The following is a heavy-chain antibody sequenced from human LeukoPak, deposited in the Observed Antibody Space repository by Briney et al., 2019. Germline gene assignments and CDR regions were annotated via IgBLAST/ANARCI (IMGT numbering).Heavy chain of an antibody. J-gene: IGHJ4*02. CDR1: GYTVTGYY. D-gene: IGHD3-10*01. Sequence: ASVKVSCKASGYTVTGYYMHWVRQAPGQGLEWMGWINPNSGGTNYAQKFQGRVTMTRDTSISTAYMELSRLRSDDTAVYYCARSVSLRGAADYWGQGTLVTVSS. CDR2: INPNSGGT. CDR3: ARSVSLRGAADY. V-gene: IGHV1-2*02.